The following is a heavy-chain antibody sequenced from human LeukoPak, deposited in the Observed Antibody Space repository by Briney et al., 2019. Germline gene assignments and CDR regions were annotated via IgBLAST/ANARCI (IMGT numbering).Heavy chain of an antibody. CDR1: GFTLSSYG. CDR3: AKDRGYSYGYFDY. V-gene: IGHV3-30*18. CDR2: ISYEGSNK. J-gene: IGHJ4*02. D-gene: IGHD5-18*01. Sequence: PGGSLRLSWAAYGFTLSSYGMHWGRQAPGKGREWVAVISYEGSNKYYAECVKGRFTISRDNSKNTLYLQMNSLRAAATAVYYCAKDRGYSYGYFDYWGQGTLVTVSS.